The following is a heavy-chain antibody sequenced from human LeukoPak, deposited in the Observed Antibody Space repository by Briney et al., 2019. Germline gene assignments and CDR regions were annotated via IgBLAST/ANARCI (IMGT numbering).Heavy chain of an antibody. CDR2: IYSGGST. J-gene: IGHJ4*02. D-gene: IGHD2-15*01. V-gene: IGHV3-66*01. Sequence: GGSLRLSCAGSGFTFSNYAMSWVRQAPGKGLECVSVIYSGGSTYYADSVKGRFTISRDNSKNTLYLQMNSLRAEDTAVYYCARYSTGGRLDYWGQGTLVTVSS. CDR1: GFTFSNYA. CDR3: ARYSTGGRLDY.